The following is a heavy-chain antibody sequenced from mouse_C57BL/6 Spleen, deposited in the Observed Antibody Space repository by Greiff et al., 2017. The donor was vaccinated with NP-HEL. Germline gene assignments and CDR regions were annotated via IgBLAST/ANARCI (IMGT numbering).Heavy chain of an antibody. D-gene: IGHD4-1*01. CDR2: ISYDGSN. CDR1: GYSITSGYY. CDR3: ASLTVLIDY. J-gene: IGHJ2*01. Sequence: ESGPGLVKPSQSLSLTCSVTGYSITSGYYWNWIRQVPGNKREWMGYISYDGSNNYNPSLKNRISITRDTSKNQFFLKLNSVTTEDTATYYCASLTVLIDYWGQGTTLTVSS. V-gene: IGHV3-6*01.